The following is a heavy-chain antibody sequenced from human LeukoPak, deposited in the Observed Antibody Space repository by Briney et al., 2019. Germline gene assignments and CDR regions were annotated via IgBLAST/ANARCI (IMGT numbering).Heavy chain of an antibody. CDR2: IYHSGST. D-gene: IGHD6-19*01. V-gene: IGHV4-4*02. CDR3: ARAYSSGWTDHGAGY. Sequence: TLSLTCAVSGGSISSSNWWSWVRQPPGKGLEWIGEIYHSGSTNYNPSLKSRVTISVDKSKNQFSLKLSSVTAADTAVYYCARAYSSGWTDHGAGYWGQGTLVTVSS. CDR1: GGSISSSNW. J-gene: IGHJ4*02.